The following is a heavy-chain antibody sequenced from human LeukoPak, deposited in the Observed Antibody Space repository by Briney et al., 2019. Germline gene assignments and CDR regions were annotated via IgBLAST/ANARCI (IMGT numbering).Heavy chain of an antibody. V-gene: IGHV3-21*04. D-gene: IGHD2-8*01. Sequence: GGSLRLSCAASGFTFSSYSMNWVRQAPGKGLEWVSSISSSSSYIYYADSVKGRFTISRDNAKNSLYLQMNSLRAEDTAVYYCARLIRGPGDWFDPWGQGTLVTVSS. J-gene: IGHJ5*02. CDR3: ARLIRGPGDWFDP. CDR2: ISSSSSYI. CDR1: GFTFSSYS.